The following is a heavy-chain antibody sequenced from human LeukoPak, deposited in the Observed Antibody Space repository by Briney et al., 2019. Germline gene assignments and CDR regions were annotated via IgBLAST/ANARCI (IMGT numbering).Heavy chain of an antibody. J-gene: IGHJ5*02. CDR1: GFTFSSYG. D-gene: IGHD4-11*01. Sequence: GGSLRLSCAASGFTFSSYGMHWVRQAPGKGLEWVAVISYDGSNKYYADSVKGRFTISRDNSKNTLYLQMNSLRAEDTAVYYCAKERNYWFDPWGQGTQVTVSS. CDR3: AKERNYWFDP. V-gene: IGHV3-30*18. CDR2: ISYDGSNK.